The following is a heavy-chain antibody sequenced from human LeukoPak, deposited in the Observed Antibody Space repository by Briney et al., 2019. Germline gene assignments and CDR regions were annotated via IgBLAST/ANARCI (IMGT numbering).Heavy chain of an antibody. D-gene: IGHD4-11*01. Sequence: SLRLSCAASGFTFDDYAMHWVRQAPGKGLEWVSGVSWNSGSIGYADSVKGRFTISRDNAKNSLYLQMNSLRAEDTAVYYCARGLKTLERTITTSWDQGTLVTVSS. CDR2: VSWNSGSI. CDR1: GFTFDDYA. V-gene: IGHV3-9*01. J-gene: IGHJ4*02. CDR3: ARGLKTLERTITTS.